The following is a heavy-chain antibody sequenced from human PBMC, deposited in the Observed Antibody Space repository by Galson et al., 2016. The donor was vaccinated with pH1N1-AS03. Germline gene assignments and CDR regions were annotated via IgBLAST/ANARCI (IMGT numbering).Heavy chain of an antibody. D-gene: IGHD3-22*01. J-gene: IGHJ3*02. CDR2: IRKTASGGTT. CDR3: RMIVHFHI. V-gene: IGHV3-49*03. CDR1: GFSFGDYA. Sequence: SLRLSCAASGFSFGDYAMSWFRQAPGKGLEWVGFIRKTASGGTTEYAASVKGRFTVSRDDSKSIAYLQMNSLKTEVTAVYYCRMIVHFHIWGQGTMVTVSS.